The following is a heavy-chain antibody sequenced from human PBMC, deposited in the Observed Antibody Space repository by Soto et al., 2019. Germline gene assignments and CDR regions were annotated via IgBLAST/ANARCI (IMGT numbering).Heavy chain of an antibody. CDR2: IIPIVGTG. CDR3: ARVVILVPTASTHYSYHMDV. D-gene: IGHD2-2*01. Sequence: QVQLVQSGAEVRKPGSSVTVSCKASGGTFSNYAISWVRQAPGQGLEWMGGIIPIVGTGSYAQKFQGRVTITADEPTTKAYMELSSLRFEDTAVYYCARVVILVPTASTHYSYHMDVWGPGTTVTVSS. CDR1: GGTFSNYA. V-gene: IGHV1-69*01. J-gene: IGHJ6*02.